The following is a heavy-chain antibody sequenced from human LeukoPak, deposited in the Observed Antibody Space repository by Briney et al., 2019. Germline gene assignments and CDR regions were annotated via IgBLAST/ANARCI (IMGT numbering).Heavy chain of an antibody. J-gene: IGHJ4*02. Sequence: GESLKISCKGSGYSFTSYWIGWVRQMPGKGLEWMGIIYPGDTDTRYSPSFQGQVTISADKSISTAYLQWSSLKASDTAMYYCAIAPSMITFGGVIVGGDYWGQGTLVTVSS. CDR3: AIAPSMITFGGVIVGGDY. V-gene: IGHV5-51*01. CDR2: IYPGDTDT. D-gene: IGHD3-16*02. CDR1: GYSFTSYW.